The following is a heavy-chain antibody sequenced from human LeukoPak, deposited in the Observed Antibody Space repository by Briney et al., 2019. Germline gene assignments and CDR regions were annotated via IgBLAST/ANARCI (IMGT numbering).Heavy chain of an antibody. CDR3: ARVGMVRGVPWFDP. CDR1: GFTFSSYE. J-gene: IGHJ5*02. Sequence: PGGSLRLSCAASGFTFSSYEMNWVRQAPGKGLEWVSYISSSGSTIYSADSVKGRFTISRDNAKNSLYLQMNSLRAEDTAIYYCARVGMVRGVPWFDPWGQGTLVTVSS. CDR2: ISSSGSTI. D-gene: IGHD3-10*01. V-gene: IGHV3-48*03.